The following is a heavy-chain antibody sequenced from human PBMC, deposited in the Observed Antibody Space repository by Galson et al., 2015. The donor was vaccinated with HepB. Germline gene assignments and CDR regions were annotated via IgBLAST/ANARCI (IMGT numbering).Heavy chain of an antibody. CDR1: GFTVSSNY. J-gene: IGHJ4*02. Sequence: SLRLSCAASGFTVSSNYMSWVRQAPGKGLEWVSVIYSGDSTYYADSVKGRFTISRDNSKNTLYLQMNSLRAEDTAVYYCARSPVLRYFDWAAEYYFDYWGQGTLVTVSS. CDR3: ARSPVLRYFDWAAEYYFDY. CDR2: IYSGDST. V-gene: IGHV3-66*01. D-gene: IGHD3-9*01.